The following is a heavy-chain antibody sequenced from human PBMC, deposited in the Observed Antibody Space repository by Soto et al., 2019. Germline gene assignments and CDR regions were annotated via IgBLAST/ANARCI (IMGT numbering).Heavy chain of an antibody. CDR3: ARSTNDYGDRH. CDR2: MNPNSGNT. V-gene: IGHV1-8*01. Sequence: QVQLVQSGAEVKKPGASVKVSCKASGYTFTSYDINWVRQATGQGLEWMGWMNPNSGNTGYAQKFTGRVTMTSNTSITTAYMELSSLRTEATAVYYCARSTNDYGDRHWGQGTLVTVSS. D-gene: IGHD4-17*01. CDR1: GYTFTSYD. J-gene: IGHJ4*02.